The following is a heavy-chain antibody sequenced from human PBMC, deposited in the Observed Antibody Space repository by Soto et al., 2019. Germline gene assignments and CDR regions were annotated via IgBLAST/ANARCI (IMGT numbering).Heavy chain of an antibody. CDR3: ARDKSDAFDI. V-gene: IGHV1-46*01. J-gene: IGHJ3*02. CDR1: GYTFTTYY. CDR2: INPSGGST. Sequence: QVQLVQSGAEVKKPGASVKVSCKASGYTFTTYYMHCVRQAPGQGLEWMGIINPSGGSTRYAQKFQGRVTMTRDTSTSTVYMELSSLRSEDTAVYYCARDKSDAFDIWGQGTMVTVSS.